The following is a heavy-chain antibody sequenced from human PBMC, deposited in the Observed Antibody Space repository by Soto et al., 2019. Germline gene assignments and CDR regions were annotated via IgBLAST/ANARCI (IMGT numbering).Heavy chain of an antibody. CDR2: LYYSGSI. Sequence: SETLSVTCTVSGGPVGSDYWKCIRQPPGKGLAWIGYLYYSGSINYHPCLSGRVSISKDPSRTQFSLRRTSVSAADTAVYYCARSPDYYSEYFQEGGQGALVTVYS. CDR1: GGPVGSDY. CDR3: ARSPDYYSEYFQE. J-gene: IGHJ1*01. D-gene: IGHD1-26*01. V-gene: IGHV4-59*02.